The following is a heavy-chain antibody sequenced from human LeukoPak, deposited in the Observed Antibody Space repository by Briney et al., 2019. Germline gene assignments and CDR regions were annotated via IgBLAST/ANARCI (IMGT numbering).Heavy chain of an antibody. V-gene: IGHV3-48*04. CDR3: ARTPKGYCSSTSCYYYYYYMDV. CDR2: ISSSGSTI. Sequence: GGSLRLSCAASGFTFSSYSMNWVRQAPGKGLEWVSYISSSGSTIYYADSVKGRFTISRDNAKNSLYLQMNSLRAEDTAVYCCARTPKGYCSSTSCYYYYYYMDVWGKGTTVTVSS. CDR1: GFTFSSYS. D-gene: IGHD2-2*01. J-gene: IGHJ6*03.